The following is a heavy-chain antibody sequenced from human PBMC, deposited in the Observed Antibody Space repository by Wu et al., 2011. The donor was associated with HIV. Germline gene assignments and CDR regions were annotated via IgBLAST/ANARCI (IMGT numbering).Heavy chain of an antibody. CDR1: GYTFSSYD. V-gene: IGHV1-8*03. Sequence: QVQLVQSGAEVKEPGASVKVSYKASGYTFSSYDINWVRQATGQGLEWMGWMNPNSGNTGYAQKFQGRVTITRNTSISTAYMELSSLRSEDTAVYYCARGGDCSGGSCYSNWFDPWGQGTLVTVSS. CDR3: ARGGDCSGGSCYSNWFDP. J-gene: IGHJ5*02. CDR2: MNPNSGNT. D-gene: IGHD2-15*01.